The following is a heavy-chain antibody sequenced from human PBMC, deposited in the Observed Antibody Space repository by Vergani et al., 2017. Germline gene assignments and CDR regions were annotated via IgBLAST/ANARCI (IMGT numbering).Heavy chain of an antibody. J-gene: IGHJ4*02. V-gene: IGHV1-46*01. CDR1: GYTFTSYY. D-gene: IGHD2-2*01. Sequence: QVQLVQSGAEVKKPGASVKVSCKASGYTFTSYYMHWVRQAPGQGLEWMGIINPSGGSTSYAQKFQGRVTMTRDTSTSTVYRVLGSLRSEDKAVYYCARDGAGGPAASFDYWGQGTLVTVSS. CDR2: INPSGGST. CDR3: ARDGAGGPAASFDY.